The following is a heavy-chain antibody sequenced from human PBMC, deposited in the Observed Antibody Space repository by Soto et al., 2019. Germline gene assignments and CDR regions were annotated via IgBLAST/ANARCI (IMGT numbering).Heavy chain of an antibody. CDR2: IIPVFGTA. V-gene: IGHV1-69*05. CDR3: VGRNIITMANLTKDGLDL. CDR1: GGSLTNYG. D-gene: IGHD3-3*01. J-gene: IGHJ6*02. Sequence: QVQLVQSGAEVKKPGSSVKVSCKASGGSLTNYGVSWVRQAPGQGLEWMGGIIPVFGTANYAQKFQGRVTIRPAYYKRTTFLAVRTKKPVKTTMCCSVGRNIITMANLTKDGLDLRGQGTNVT.